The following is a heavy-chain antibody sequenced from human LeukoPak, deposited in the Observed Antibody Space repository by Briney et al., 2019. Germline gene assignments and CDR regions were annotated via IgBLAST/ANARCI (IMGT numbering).Heavy chain of an antibody. V-gene: IGHV3-53*01. CDR1: GFTVSSNY. J-gene: IGHJ4*02. D-gene: IGHD3-10*01. CDR3: ARAFGITQKNYFDY. Sequence: GGSLRLSCAASGFTVSSNYMSWVRQAPGKGLEWVSVIYSGGSTYYADSVKGRFTISRDNSKNTLYLQMNSLRAEDTAVYYCARAFGITQKNYFDYWGQGTLVTVSS. CDR2: IYSGGST.